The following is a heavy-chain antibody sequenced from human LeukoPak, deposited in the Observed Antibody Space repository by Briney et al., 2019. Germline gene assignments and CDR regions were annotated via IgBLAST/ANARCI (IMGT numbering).Heavy chain of an antibody. D-gene: IGHD3-10*01. Sequence: PSETLSLTCTVSGDSISRYYWSWIRQPAGKGLEWIGRIYNGGIITYNPSLKSRVTMSIDTSNNQFSLRLRFVTAADTAVYYCARDSGTTGEVKFDPWGQGALVTVSS. V-gene: IGHV4-4*07. CDR2: IYNGGII. CDR1: GDSISRYY. J-gene: IGHJ5*02. CDR3: ARDSGTTGEVKFDP.